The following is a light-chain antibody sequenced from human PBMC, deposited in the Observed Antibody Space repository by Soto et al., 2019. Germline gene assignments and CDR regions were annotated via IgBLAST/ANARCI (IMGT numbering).Light chain of an antibody. J-gene: IGKJ1*01. V-gene: IGKV1-27*01. CDR1: QGISNY. CDR2: AAS. CDR3: QKYDSAPWT. Sequence: DIQMTQSPSSLSASVRDRVTITCRASQGISNYLAWYQQKPGKVPKLLIYAASTLQSGVPSRFIGSGSGTDFTLTISSLQPEDVATYYCQKYDSAPWTFDQGTKVEIK.